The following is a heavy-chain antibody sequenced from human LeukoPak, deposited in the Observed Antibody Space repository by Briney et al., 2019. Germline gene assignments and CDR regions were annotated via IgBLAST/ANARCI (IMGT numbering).Heavy chain of an antibody. Sequence: ESGPVLVKPTETLTLTCTVSGFSLSHARMGVSWIRQPPGKALEWLAHIFSNDENSYSTSLKSRLTISKDTSKSQVVLTMTNMDPVDTATYYCARIPEWLLPKMWAFHIWGQGTMVTVSS. D-gene: IGHD3-22*01. CDR2: IFSNDEN. CDR1: GFSLSHARMG. CDR3: ARIPEWLLPKMWAFHI. V-gene: IGHV2-26*01. J-gene: IGHJ3*02.